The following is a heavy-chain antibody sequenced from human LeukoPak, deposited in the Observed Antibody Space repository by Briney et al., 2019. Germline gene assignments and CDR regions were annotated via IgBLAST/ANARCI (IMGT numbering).Heavy chain of an antibody. J-gene: IGHJ4*02. CDR2: IRSNGDST. CDR1: GFTFSSYA. D-gene: IGHD2-2*01. CDR3: AKDQGVPAAIDY. Sequence: PGGSLRLSCSASGFTFSSYAMHWVRQAPEKGLEYVSGIRSNGDSTYYADSVKGRFTISRDNSKNTLYLQMNSLRAEDTAVYYCAKDQGVPAAIDYWGQGTLVTVSS. V-gene: IGHV3-64*04.